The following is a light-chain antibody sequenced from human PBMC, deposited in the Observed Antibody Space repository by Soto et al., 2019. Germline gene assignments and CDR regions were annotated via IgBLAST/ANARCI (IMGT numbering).Light chain of an antibody. CDR2: DVS. Sequence: QSALTQPRSVSGSPGQSVSISCTGTSSDVGGYNYVSWYQQHPGKAPKFMIYDVSYRPSGVPDRFSGSKSGNTASLTISGLQAEDEADYYCQAYDYSLTASVFGGGTQLTVL. J-gene: IGLJ3*02. CDR1: SSDVGGYNY. V-gene: IGLV2-11*01. CDR3: QAYDYSLTASV.